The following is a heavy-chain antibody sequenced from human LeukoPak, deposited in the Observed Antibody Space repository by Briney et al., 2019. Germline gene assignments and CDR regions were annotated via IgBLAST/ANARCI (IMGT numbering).Heavy chain of an antibody. Sequence: PSETLSLTCTVSGGSISSSSYYWGWIRQPPGKGLEWIGSIYYSGSTYYNPSLKSRVTISVDTSKNQFSLKLSSVTAADTAVYYCAGGVSGGDRDMVATTLRYYYYYMDVWGKGTTVTVSS. D-gene: IGHD5-12*01. CDR3: AGGVSGGDRDMVATTLRYYYYYMDV. J-gene: IGHJ6*03. CDR2: IYYSGST. CDR1: GGSISSSSYY. V-gene: IGHV4-39*07.